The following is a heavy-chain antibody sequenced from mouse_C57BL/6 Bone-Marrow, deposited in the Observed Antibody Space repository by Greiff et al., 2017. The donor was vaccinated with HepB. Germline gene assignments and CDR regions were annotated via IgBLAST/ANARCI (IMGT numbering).Heavy chain of an antibody. Sequence: QVQLQQPGAELVMPGASVKLSCKASGYTFTSYWMHWVKQRPGQGLEWIGEIDPSDSYTNYNQKFKGKTTLTVDKSSSTAYMQLSSLTSEDSAVYYCESSVTTGSSMDYWGQGTSVTVSS. CDR3: ESSVTTGSSMDY. V-gene: IGHV1-69*01. D-gene: IGHD1-1*01. CDR1: GYTFTSYW. J-gene: IGHJ4*01. CDR2: IDPSDSYT.